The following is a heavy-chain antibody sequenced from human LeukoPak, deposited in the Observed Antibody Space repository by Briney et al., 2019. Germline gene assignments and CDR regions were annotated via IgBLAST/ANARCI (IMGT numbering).Heavy chain of an antibody. V-gene: IGHV1-69*01. CDR1: GGTFSSYA. D-gene: IGHD3-22*01. CDR2: IIPIFGTA. Sequence: SVKVSCKASGGTFSSYAISWVRQAPGQGLEWMGGIIPIFGTANYAQKFQGRVTITADESTSTAYMELSSLRSEDTAVYYCARVGETYYYDSSVYYFDYWGQGALVTVSS. CDR3: ARVGETYYYDSSVYYFDY. J-gene: IGHJ4*02.